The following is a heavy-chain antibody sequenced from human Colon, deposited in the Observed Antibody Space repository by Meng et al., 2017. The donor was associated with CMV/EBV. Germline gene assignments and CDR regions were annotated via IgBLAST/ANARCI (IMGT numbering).Heavy chain of an antibody. D-gene: IGHD3-10*01. V-gene: IGHV4-34*01. CDR2: INHSGST. CDR3: ARGPSSCSSTSCYTIRQYITMVRGVISAFDI. Sequence: SETLSLTCAVYGGSFSGYYWSWIRQPPGKGLEWIGEINHSGSTNYNPSLKSRVTISVDTSKNQFSLKLSSMTAADTAVYYCARGPSSCSSTSCYTIRQYITMVRGVISAFDIWGQGTMVTVSS. CDR1: GGSFSGYY. J-gene: IGHJ3*02.